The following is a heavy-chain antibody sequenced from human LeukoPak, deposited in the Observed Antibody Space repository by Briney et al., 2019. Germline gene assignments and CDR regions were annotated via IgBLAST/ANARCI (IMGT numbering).Heavy chain of an antibody. CDR2: INSDGSST. V-gene: IGHV3-74*01. D-gene: IGHD2-2*01. CDR3: ARVPLPAAKGGYFDY. J-gene: IGHJ4*02. CDR1: GFTFSSYW. Sequence: GGSLRLSCAASGFTFSSYWMHWVRQAPGKGLVWVSRINSDGSSTSYADSVKGRFTISRDNAKNTLYLQMYSLRAEDTAVYYCARVPLPAAKGGYFDYWGQGTLVTVSS.